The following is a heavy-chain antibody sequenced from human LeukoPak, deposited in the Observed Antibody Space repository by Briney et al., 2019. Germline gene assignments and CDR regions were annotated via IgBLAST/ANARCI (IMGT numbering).Heavy chain of an antibody. CDR2: IYYSGST. CDR1: GGSISSSSYY. CDR3: ARERGYDSSGYYLDY. J-gene: IGHJ4*02. Sequence: SETLSLTCTVSGGSISSSSYYWGWIRQPPGKGLEWIGYIYYSGSTNYNPSLKSRVTISVDTSKNQFSLKLSSVTAADTAVYYCARERGYDSSGYYLDYWGQGTLVTVSS. V-gene: IGHV4-61*01. D-gene: IGHD3-22*01.